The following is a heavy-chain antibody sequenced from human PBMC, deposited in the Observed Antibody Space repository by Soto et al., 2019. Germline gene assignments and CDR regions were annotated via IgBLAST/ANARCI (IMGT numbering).Heavy chain of an antibody. Sequence: GGSLRLSCAASGFTFSSYGMHWVRQAPGKGLEWVAVIWYDGSNKYYADSVKGRFTISRDNSKNTLYLQMNSLRAEDTAVYYCARDQQQLVPYPPLDPWGQGTLVTVSS. CDR1: GFTFSSYG. D-gene: IGHD6-13*01. V-gene: IGHV3-33*01. J-gene: IGHJ5*02. CDR2: IWYDGSNK. CDR3: ARDQQQLVPYPPLDP.